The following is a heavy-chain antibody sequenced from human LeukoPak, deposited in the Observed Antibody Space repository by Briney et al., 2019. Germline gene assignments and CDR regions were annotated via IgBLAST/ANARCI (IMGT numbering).Heavy chain of an antibody. V-gene: IGHV4-61*01. CDR3: ARAPQIGYDFWSGYYTHEYYYYGMDV. CDR1: GGSVSSSSYY. J-gene: IGHJ6*02. Sequence: SETLSLTCTVSGGSVSSSSYYWSWIRQPPGKGLEWIGYVYYSGSSNSNPSLKSRVTISVDTSKNQFSLKLSSVTAADTAVYYCARAPQIGYDFWSGYYTHEYYYYGMDVWGQGTTVTVSS. D-gene: IGHD3-3*01. CDR2: VYYSGSS.